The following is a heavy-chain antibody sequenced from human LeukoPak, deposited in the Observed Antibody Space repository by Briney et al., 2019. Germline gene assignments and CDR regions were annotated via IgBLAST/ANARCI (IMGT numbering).Heavy chain of an antibody. Sequence: SETLSLTCTVSGGSINSSSYYWVWIRQPPGKGLEWIGTIYYTGSPYYNPSLKSRVTISIDTSKNQFSLKLSSVTAADTAVYYCARRGGYYGSRKTYWFDPWGQGTLVTVSS. CDR1: GGSINSSSYY. CDR2: IYYTGSP. V-gene: IGHV4-39*01. D-gene: IGHD3-10*01. CDR3: ARRGGYYGSRKTYWFDP. J-gene: IGHJ5*02.